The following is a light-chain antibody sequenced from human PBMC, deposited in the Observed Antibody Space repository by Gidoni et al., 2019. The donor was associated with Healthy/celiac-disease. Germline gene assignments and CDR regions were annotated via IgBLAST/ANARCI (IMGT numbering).Light chain of an antibody. V-gene: IGKV4-1*01. J-gene: IGKJ2*01. CDR1: QSVLYSSNNKNY. CDR3: QQYYSTPPYT. Sequence: DIVMTQSPDSLAVSLGERATINCKSSQSVLYSSNNKNYLAWYQQKPGQPPKLLIYWASTRESGVPDRFIGSGSGTDFTPTIISLQAEDVAVYYCQQYYSTPPYTFGQGTKLEIK. CDR2: WAS.